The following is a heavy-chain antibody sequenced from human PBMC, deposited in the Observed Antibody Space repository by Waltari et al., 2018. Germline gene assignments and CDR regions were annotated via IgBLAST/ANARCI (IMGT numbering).Heavy chain of an antibody. V-gene: IGHV1-8*01. D-gene: IGHD6-13*01. CDR2: VNPHSGNT. J-gene: IGHJ5*02. Sequence: QVQLVQSGAEVKKPGASVKVSCKTSGYSFTSYDINWVRQATGQGLAWMGWVNPHSGNTGYGDNFQDRLVMTTDTSTTTAYMELRGLTSEDSAVYYCARAAAPGKGAHWFDPWGQGTLVIVSS. CDR1: GYSFTSYD. CDR3: ARAAAPGKGAHWFDP.